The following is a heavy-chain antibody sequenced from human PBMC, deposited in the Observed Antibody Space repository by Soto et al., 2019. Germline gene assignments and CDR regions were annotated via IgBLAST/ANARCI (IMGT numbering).Heavy chain of an antibody. CDR2: IGTAGDT. Sequence: GGSLRLSCAASGFTFNSYDMHWVRQATGKGLEWVSAIGTAGDTYYPGSVKGRFTISRENPKNPLYLQMNSLRAGDTAVYYCARGLYSSGWYYFGYWGQGTLVTVSS. CDR3: ARGLYSSGWYYFGY. CDR1: GFTFNSYD. V-gene: IGHV3-13*01. D-gene: IGHD6-19*01. J-gene: IGHJ4*02.